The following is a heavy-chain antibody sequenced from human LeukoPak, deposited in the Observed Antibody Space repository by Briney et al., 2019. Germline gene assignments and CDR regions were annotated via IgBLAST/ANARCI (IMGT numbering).Heavy chain of an antibody. CDR3: ARHSPEEAFGGDFDY. CDR1: GYTFTSYG. CDR2: MNPNSGNT. J-gene: IGHJ4*02. D-gene: IGHD3-16*01. Sequence: GASVKVSCKASGYTFTSYGINWVRQATGQGLEWMGWMNPNSGNTGYAQKFQGRVTMTRNTSISTAYMELGSLRSEDTAVYYCARHSPEEAFGGDFDYWGQGTLVTVSS. V-gene: IGHV1-8*01.